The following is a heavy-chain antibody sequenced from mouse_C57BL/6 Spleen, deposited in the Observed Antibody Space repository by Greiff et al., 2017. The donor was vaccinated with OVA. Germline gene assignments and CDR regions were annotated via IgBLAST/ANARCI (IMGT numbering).Heavy chain of an antibody. Sequence: QVQLQQSGAELVRPGTSVKVSCKASGYAFTNYLIEWVKQRPGQGLEWIGVINPGSGGTNYNEKFKGKATLTADKSSSTAYMQLSSLTSEDSAVYFCARFYDGYYGYWGQGTTLTVSS. CDR1: GYAFTNYL. J-gene: IGHJ2*01. V-gene: IGHV1-54*01. D-gene: IGHD2-3*01. CDR2: INPGSGGT. CDR3: ARFYDGYYGY.